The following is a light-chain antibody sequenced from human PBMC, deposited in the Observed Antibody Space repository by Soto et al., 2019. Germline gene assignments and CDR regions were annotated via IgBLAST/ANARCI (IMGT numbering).Light chain of an antibody. J-gene: IGKJ1*01. CDR2: WAS. Sequence: DIVMTQSPDSLAVSLGERATINCKSSQSVLYNSNNKNYLAWFQQKPGQPPKLLIYWASTRDSGVPDRFSGSGPGTDFTLTISSLQAEDVAIYYCQQYFTTWTFGQGTRVEIK. CDR3: QQYFTTWT. V-gene: IGKV4-1*01. CDR1: QSVLYNSNNKNY.